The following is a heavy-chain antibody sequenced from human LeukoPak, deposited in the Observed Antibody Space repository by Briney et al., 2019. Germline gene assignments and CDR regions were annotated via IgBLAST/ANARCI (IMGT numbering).Heavy chain of an antibody. CDR1: GYSFTSYW. CDR2: IYPGDSDT. CDR3: ARRPAAGTVPLDY. J-gene: IGHJ4*02. V-gene: IGHV5-51*01. D-gene: IGHD6-13*01. Sequence: GASLQISCKGSGYSFTSYWIGWVRQLPGKGLEWMGIIYPGDSDTRYSPSFQGQVTISADKSISTAYLQWSSLKASDTAMYYCARRPAAGTVPLDYWGQGTLVTVSS.